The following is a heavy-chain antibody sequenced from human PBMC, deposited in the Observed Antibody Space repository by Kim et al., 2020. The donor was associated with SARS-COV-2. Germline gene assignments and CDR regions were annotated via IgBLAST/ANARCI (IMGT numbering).Heavy chain of an antibody. CDR1: GFTFSSYG. J-gene: IGHJ4*02. V-gene: IGHV3-30*18. Sequence: GGSLRLSCVASGFTFSSYGMHWVRQAPGKGLEWVAVISYDGSNKYYADSVKGRFTISRDNSKNTLYLQMNSLRAEDTAVYYCAKGVLAMATISADYWGQGTLVTVSS. CDR3: AKGVLAMATISADY. D-gene: IGHD5-12*01. CDR2: ISYDGSNK.